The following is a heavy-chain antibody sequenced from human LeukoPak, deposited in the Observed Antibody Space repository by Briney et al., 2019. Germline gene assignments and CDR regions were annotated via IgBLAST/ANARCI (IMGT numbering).Heavy chain of an antibody. V-gene: IGHV3-7*01. CDR3: ARGGIVGAWVDY. D-gene: IGHD1-26*01. CDR1: GFLFNTNW. CDR2: IKQDGSEK. J-gene: IGHJ4*02. Sequence: GGSLRLSCAGSGFLFNTNWMTWVRQAPGKGLEWVATIKQDGSEKYYVDSVKGRFTISRDNAKNTLYLQMNSLRAEDTAVYYCARGGIVGAWVDYWGQGTLVTVSS.